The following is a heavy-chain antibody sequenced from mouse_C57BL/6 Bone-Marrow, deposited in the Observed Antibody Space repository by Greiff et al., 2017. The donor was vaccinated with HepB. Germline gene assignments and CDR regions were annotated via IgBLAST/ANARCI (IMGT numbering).Heavy chain of an antibody. CDR3: ARRGVRRGYYAMDY. CDR2: INPGSGGT. D-gene: IGHD1-2*01. J-gene: IGHJ4*01. Sequence: QVHVKQSGAELVRPGTSVKVSCKASGYAFTNYLIEWVKQRPGQGLEWIGVINPGSGGTNYNEKFKGKATLTADKSSSTAYMQLSSLTAEDSAVYFCARRGVRRGYYAMDYWGQGTSVTVSA. V-gene: IGHV1-54*01. CDR1: GYAFTNYL.